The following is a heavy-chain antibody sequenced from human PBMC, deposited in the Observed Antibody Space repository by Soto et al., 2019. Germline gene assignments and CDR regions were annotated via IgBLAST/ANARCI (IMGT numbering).Heavy chain of an antibody. CDR2: ISSSSSTI. V-gene: IGHV3-48*01. CDR3: ARDRWETNYYYYYMDV. J-gene: IGHJ6*03. Sequence: GGSLRLSCAASGFTFSSYSMNWVRQAPGKGLEWVSYISSSSSTIYYADSVKGRFTISRDNAKNSLYLQMNSLRAEDTAVYYCARDRWETNYYYYYMDVWGKGTTVTVSS. CDR1: GFTFSSYS. D-gene: IGHD1-26*01.